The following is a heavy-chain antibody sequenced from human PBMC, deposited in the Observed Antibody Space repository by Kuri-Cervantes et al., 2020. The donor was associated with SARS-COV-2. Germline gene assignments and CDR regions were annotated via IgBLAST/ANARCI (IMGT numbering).Heavy chain of an antibody. CDR1: GGSISSYY. CDR2: IYYSGST. D-gene: IGHD5-24*01. V-gene: IGHV4-59*01. CDR3: ARDLGSGRWLQSPNAFDI. J-gene: IGHJ3*02. Sequence: GSLRLSCTVSGGSISSYYWSWIRQPPGKGLEWIGYIYYSGSTNYNPSLKSRVTISVDTSKNQFSLKLSSVTAADTAVYYCARDLGSGRWLQSPNAFDIWGQGTMVTVSS.